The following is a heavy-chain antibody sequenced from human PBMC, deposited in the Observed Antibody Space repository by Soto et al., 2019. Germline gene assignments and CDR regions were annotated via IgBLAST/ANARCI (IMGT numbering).Heavy chain of an antibody. J-gene: IGHJ4*02. Sequence: QVQLQQSGPGLVKPSQTLSLTCAISGDSVSSNSVVWNWIRQSPSGGLEWLGRTYYRSKWHNEYAVSVESRITINPDTSKNQFSLQLSSVTPEDTAVYSCASLIGNSWLDYWGQGTLVTVSS. D-gene: IGHD6-13*01. V-gene: IGHV6-1*01. CDR2: TYYRSKWHN. CDR3: ASLIGNSWLDY. CDR1: GDSVSSNSVV.